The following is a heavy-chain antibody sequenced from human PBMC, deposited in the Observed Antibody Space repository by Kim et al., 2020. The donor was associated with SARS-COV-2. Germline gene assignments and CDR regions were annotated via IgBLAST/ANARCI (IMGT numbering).Heavy chain of an antibody. J-gene: IGHJ5*02. V-gene: IGHV4-34*01. Sequence: SETLSLTCAVYGGSFSGYYWSWIRQPPGKGLEWIGEINHSGSTNYNPSLKSRVTISVDTSKNQFSLKLSSVTAADTAVYYCAREQDLSGWLATGFDPWG. CDR1: GGSFSGYY. CDR2: INHSGST. CDR3: AREQDLSGWLATGFDP. D-gene: IGHD6-19*01.